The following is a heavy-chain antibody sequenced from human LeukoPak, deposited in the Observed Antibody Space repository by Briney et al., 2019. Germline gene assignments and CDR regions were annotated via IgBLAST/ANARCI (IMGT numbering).Heavy chain of an antibody. V-gene: IGHV3-23*01. CDR3: AKSLGVGGYTRYKGFDQ. CDR2: ISGSDGST. D-gene: IGHD5-24*01. CDR1: GFTFSSYA. J-gene: IGHJ4*02. Sequence: GGSLRLSCAASGFTFSSYAMNWVRQAPGKGLEWVSSISGSDGSTYCADFVKGRFTISRDNSKNTLHLQMNSLRAEDTAVYYCAKSLGVGGYTRYKGFDQWGQGTLVPVSS.